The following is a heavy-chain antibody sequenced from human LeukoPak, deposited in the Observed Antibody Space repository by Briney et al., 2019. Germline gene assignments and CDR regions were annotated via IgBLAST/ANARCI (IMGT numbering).Heavy chain of an antibody. CDR1: GYNFITYG. Sequence: ASVKVSCKASGYNFITYGISWVRQAPGQGLEWMGWISPYNGNTNSAQKLQGRVTITADKSTSTAYMELSSLRSEDTAVYYCATLCCGSYYMDVWGKGTTVTVSS. J-gene: IGHJ6*03. CDR2: ISPYNGNT. D-gene: IGHD2-15*01. V-gene: IGHV1-18*01. CDR3: ATLCCGSYYMDV.